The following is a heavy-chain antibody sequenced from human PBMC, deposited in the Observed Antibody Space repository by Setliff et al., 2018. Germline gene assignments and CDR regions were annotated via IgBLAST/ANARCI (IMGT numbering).Heavy chain of an antibody. Sequence: GGSLRLSCAASGFTFTSLWMSWVRQAPGKGLEWVANINQDGGAKYYVDSVKGRFTISRDNAKNSLYLQMNNLRAEDTAMYYCARDDFGDYFFSFWGRGTLVTVSS. CDR2: INQDGGAK. D-gene: IGHD4-17*01. J-gene: IGHJ4*02. V-gene: IGHV3-7*01. CDR3: ARDDFGDYFFSF. CDR1: GFTFTSLW.